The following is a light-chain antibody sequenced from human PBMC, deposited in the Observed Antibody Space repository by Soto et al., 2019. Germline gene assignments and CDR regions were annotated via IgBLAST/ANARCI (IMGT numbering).Light chain of an antibody. Sequence: QSALTQPASVSGSPGQSITISCTGTSSDIGGYDYVSWYQQRPGKAPKLMICEVRYRHSGVSNRFSGSKSGNTASLTISGLQAEDEADYYCCSYTRTSNHYLFGSGTNVSVL. CDR2: EVR. CDR1: SSDIGGYDY. J-gene: IGLJ1*01. V-gene: IGLV2-14*01. CDR3: CSYTRTSNHYL.